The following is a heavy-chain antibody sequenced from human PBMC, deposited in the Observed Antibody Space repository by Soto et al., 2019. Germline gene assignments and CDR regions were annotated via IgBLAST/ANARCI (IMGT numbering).Heavy chain of an antibody. CDR2: ISSSSSYI. J-gene: IGHJ4*02. CDR1: GFTFSSYS. V-gene: IGHV3-21*01. D-gene: IGHD2-2*01. CDR3: ARDQGIVLVPAAIEIDY. Sequence: PGGSLRLSCAASGFTFSSYSMNWVRQAPGKGLEWVSSISSSSSYIYYADSVKGRFTISRDNAKNSLYLQMNSLRAEDTAVYYCARDQGIVLVPAAIEIDYWGQGTLVTV.